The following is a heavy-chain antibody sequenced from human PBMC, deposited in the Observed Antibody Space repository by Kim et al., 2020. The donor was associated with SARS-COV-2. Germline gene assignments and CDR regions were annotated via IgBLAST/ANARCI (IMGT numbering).Heavy chain of an antibody. D-gene: IGHD3-10*01. J-gene: IGHJ4*02. V-gene: IGHV3-21*01. CDR1: GFTFNTYT. CDR3: ARGWFGQVGDY. CDR2: ITISSTHI. Sequence: GGSLRLTCAASGFTFNTYTMDWVRQAPGKELEWVSSITISSTHIYYADSVKGRFTISRDNARNSVYLQMDSLRVDDTAMYYCARGWFGQVGDYWGQGTRVTVSS.